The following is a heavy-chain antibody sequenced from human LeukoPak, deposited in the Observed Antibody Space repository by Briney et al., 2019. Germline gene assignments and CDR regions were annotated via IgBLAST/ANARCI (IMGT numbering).Heavy chain of an antibody. CDR1: GGSFSGYY. CDR3: ASRYCYDSSGHNFDY. V-gene: IGHV4-34*01. Sequence: SETLSLTCAVYGGSFSGYYWSWIRQPPGKGLEWIGEINHSGSTNYNPSLKSRVIISVDTSKNQFSLKLSSVTAADTAVYYCASRYCYDSSGHNFDYWGQGTLVTVSS. D-gene: IGHD3-22*01. CDR2: INHSGST. J-gene: IGHJ4*02.